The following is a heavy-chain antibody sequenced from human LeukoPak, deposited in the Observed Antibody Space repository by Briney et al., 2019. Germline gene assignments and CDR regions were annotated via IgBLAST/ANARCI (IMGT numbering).Heavy chain of an antibody. J-gene: IGHJ4*02. CDR1: GFTFSSYE. Sequence: GGSLRLSCAASGFTFSSYEMNWVRQAPGKGLEWVSYISSSGSTIYYADSVKGRFTISRDNAKNSLYLQMNSLRAEDTAVYYCARGTGTTGFCFFVWGQETLVTVSS. V-gene: IGHV3-48*03. D-gene: IGHD1-7*01. CDR3: ARGTGTTGFCFFV. CDR2: ISSSGSTI.